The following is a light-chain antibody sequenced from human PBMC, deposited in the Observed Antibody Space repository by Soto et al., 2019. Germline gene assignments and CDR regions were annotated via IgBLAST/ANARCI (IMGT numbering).Light chain of an antibody. CDR2: DVS. CDR1: QSVSSK. V-gene: IGKV3-15*01. J-gene: IGKJ5*01. CDR3: QQYNNWPFS. Sequence: EIVLTQSPGTLSLSPGERATLSCRASQSVSSKLAWYQQKPGQSPRLLIYDVSHRATGVPARFSGTGSETDFTLTISGLQSEDSAVYFCQQYNNWPFSFGQGTRLEIK.